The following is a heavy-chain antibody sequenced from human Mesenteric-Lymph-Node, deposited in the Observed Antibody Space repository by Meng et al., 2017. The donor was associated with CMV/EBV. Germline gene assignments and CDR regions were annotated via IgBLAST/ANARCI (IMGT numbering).Heavy chain of an antibody. Sequence: ASVKVSCKASGYTFTTYYILWIRQAPGQGLEYMGWMNPNSGGTISAQRFVGRVTMTRDTSTSTVYMELSSLTSEDTAVYFCARDGRPISRGSPYNYNGMDVWGQGTRVTVSS. D-gene: IGHD3-3*01. CDR2: MNPNSGGT. CDR1: GYTFTTYY. J-gene: IGHJ6*02. V-gene: IGHV1-2*02. CDR3: ARDGRPISRGSPYNYNGMDV.